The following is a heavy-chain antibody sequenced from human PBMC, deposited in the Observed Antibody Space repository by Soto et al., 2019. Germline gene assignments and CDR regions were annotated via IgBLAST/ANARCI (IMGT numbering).Heavy chain of an antibody. CDR2: ISAYNGNT. D-gene: IGHD5-12*01. CDR1: GYTFTGFG. CDR3: ARGLSCYDFAY. Sequence: QVQLVQSGAEVKKPGASVKVSCKASGYTFTGFGINWVRQAPGQGLEWMGWISAYNGNTIYAQKLQGRVTMTTDTTMSTADMELRCLRSDDTAVYYCARGLSCYDFAYWGQGTLVTVSS. V-gene: IGHV1-18*01. J-gene: IGHJ4*02.